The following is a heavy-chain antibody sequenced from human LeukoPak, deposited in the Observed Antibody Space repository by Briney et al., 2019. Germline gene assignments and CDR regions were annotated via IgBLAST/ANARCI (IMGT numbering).Heavy chain of an antibody. Sequence: PGTSLRLSCAASGFTFSSFAMHWVRQAPGQGLEWMGLINPTGGSTGYAQKFQGRVTMTRDMSTSTAYMELRSLRSDDTAVYYCARDGTYRWFDPWGQGTLVTVSS. CDR1: GFTFSSFA. CDR2: INPTGGST. CDR3: ARDGTYRWFDP. D-gene: IGHD1-1*01. J-gene: IGHJ5*02. V-gene: IGHV1-46*01.